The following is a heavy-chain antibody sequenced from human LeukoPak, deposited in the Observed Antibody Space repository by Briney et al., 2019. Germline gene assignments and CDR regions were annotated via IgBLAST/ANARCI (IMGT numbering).Heavy chain of an antibody. CDR2: INPNSGGT. CDR1: GYTFTGYY. J-gene: IGHJ4*02. CDR3: ATRPLSHSGSYWAGDY. D-gene: IGHD1-26*01. V-gene: IGHV1-2*06. Sequence: ASVKVSCKASGYTFTGYYMHWVRQAPGQGVEWMGRINPNSGGTNYAQKFQGRVTMTRDTSISTAYMELSRLRSDHTAVYYCATRPLSHSGSYWAGDYWGQGTLVTVSS.